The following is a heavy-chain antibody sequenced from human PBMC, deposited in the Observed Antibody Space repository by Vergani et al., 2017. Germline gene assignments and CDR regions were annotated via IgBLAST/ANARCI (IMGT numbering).Heavy chain of an antibody. CDR1: GYSFTSYW. D-gene: IGHD6-25*01. CDR2: IDPSDSYT. Sequence: EVQLVQSGAEVKKPGESLRISCKGSGYSFTSYWISWVRQMPGKGLEWMGRIDPSDSYTNYSPSFQGHVTISADKSISTAYLQWSSLKTSDTAMYYCERRGCGDYYYYYMDVWGKGTTVTVSS. J-gene: IGHJ6*03. CDR3: ERRGCGDYYYYYMDV. V-gene: IGHV5-10-1*03.